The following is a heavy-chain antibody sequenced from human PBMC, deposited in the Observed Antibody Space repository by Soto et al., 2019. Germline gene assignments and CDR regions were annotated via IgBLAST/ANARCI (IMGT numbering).Heavy chain of an antibody. CDR2: ISGSGGST. V-gene: IGHV3-23*01. J-gene: IGHJ4*02. D-gene: IGHD3-3*01. CDR1: GFTFSSYA. Sequence: GGSLRLSCAASGFTFSSYAMSWVRQAPGKGLEWVSAISGSGGSTYYADSVKGRFTISRDNSKDTLYLQMNSLRAEDTAVYYCAKIRFLEWLFPGYFDYWGQGTLVTVSS. CDR3: AKIRFLEWLFPGYFDY.